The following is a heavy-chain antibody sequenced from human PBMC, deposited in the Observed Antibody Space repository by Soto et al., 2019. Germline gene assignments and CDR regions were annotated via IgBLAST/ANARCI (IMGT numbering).Heavy chain of an antibody. CDR1: GFTFSSYS. Sequence: PGGSLRLSCAASGFTFSSYSMNWVRQAPGKGREWVSYISSSSSTIYYADSVKGRFTISRDNAKNSLYLQMNSLRAEDTAVYYCARDVNTMVRGVPGGMDVWGQGTTVTVSS. CDR3: ARDVNTMVRGVPGGMDV. J-gene: IGHJ6*02. D-gene: IGHD3-10*01. V-gene: IGHV3-48*01. CDR2: ISSSSSTI.